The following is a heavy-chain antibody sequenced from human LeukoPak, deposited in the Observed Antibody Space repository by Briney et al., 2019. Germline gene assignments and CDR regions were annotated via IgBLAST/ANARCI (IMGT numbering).Heavy chain of an antibody. CDR3: ARFGSSWTFDY. CDR1: GGSISSGGYY. CDR2: IYYSGST. D-gene: IGHD6-13*01. J-gene: IGHJ4*02. Sequence: SETLSLTCTVSGGSISSGGYYWSWIRQHPGKGLEWIGYIYYSGSTYYNPSLKSRVTISVDTSKNQFSLKLSSVTAADTAVYYCARFGSSWTFDYWGQGTLVTVSS. V-gene: IGHV4-31*03.